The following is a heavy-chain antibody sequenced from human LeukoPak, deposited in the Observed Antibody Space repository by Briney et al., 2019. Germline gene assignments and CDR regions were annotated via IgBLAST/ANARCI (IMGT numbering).Heavy chain of an antibody. CDR1: GFTFDDHA. CDR2: ISWNSGSI. V-gene: IGHV3-9*01. CDR3: ATKVYGDPREV. J-gene: IGHJ6*04. D-gene: IGHD4-17*01. Sequence: PGGSLRLSCAASGFTFDDHAMYWVRQAPGKGLEWVSGISWNSGSIGYADSVKGRFTISRDNAKNTLYLQMNSLRAEDTAVYYCATKVYGDPREVWGKGTTVTVSS.